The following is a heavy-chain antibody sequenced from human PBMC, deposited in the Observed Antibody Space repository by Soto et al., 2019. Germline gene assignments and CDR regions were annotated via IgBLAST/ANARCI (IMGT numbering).Heavy chain of an antibody. J-gene: IGHJ3*02. V-gene: IGHV3-13*01. CDR3: VRGGRFGAFDAFDI. D-gene: IGHD3-10*01. CDR2: IGTAGDT. CDR1: GFTFSSYD. Sequence: GGSLRLSCAASGFTFSSYDMHWVRQATGKGLEWVSAIGTAGDTYYPGSVKGRFTISRENAKNSLYLQMNSLRAGDTAVYYCVRGGRFGAFDAFDIRGQRTTVTVSS.